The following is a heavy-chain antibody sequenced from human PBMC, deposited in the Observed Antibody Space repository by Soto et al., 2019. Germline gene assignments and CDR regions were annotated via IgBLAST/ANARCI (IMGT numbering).Heavy chain of an antibody. D-gene: IGHD6-19*01. J-gene: IGHJ4*02. CDR3: ASAIAVASTGFDY. CDR1: GYTFTSYD. CDR2: MNPNSGNT. Sequence: ASVKVSCKASGYTFTSYDINWVRQATGQGLEWMGWMNPNSGNTGYAQKFQGRVTMTRNTSITTAYMELSSLRSEDTAVYYCASAIAVASTGFDYWGQGTLVTVSS. V-gene: IGHV1-8*01.